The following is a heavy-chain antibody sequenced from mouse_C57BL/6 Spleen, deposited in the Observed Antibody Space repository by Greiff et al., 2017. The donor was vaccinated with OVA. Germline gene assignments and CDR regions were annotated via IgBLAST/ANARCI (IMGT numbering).Heavy chain of an antibody. Sequence: QVHVKQPGAELVKPGASVKLSCKASGYTFTSYWMHWVKQRPGQGLEWIGMIHPNSGSTNYNEKFKSKATLTVDKSSSTAYMQLSSLTSEDSAVYYCARSAGNYVDWYFDVWGTGTTVTVSS. J-gene: IGHJ1*03. V-gene: IGHV1-64*01. CDR3: ARSAGNYVDWYFDV. D-gene: IGHD2-1*01. CDR1: GYTFTSYW. CDR2: IHPNSGST.